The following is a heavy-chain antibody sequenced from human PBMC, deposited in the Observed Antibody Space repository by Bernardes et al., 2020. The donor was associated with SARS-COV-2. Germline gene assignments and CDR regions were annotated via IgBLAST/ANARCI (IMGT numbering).Heavy chain of an antibody. CDR1: GFTFSSYG. J-gene: IGHJ4*02. D-gene: IGHD3-3*01. CDR2: ISYDGSNK. V-gene: IGHV3-30*03. CDR3: AAEDILRFLSLGY. Sequence: GGSLRLSCAASGFTFSSYGMHWVRQAPGKGLEWVAVISYDGSNKYYADPVKGRFTISSDNSKNTLYLQMNSLRAEDTAVYYCAAEDILRFLSLGYWGQGTMVTVSS.